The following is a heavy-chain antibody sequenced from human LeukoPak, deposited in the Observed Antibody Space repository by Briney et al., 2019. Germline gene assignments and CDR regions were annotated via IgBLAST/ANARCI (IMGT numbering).Heavy chain of an antibody. V-gene: IGHV3-53*01. Sequence: GSLSLSCAASGFTVSNFFMAWVRPGPGKGLEWVSIVYSGGATYYADSVRGRLTLSRDTSTNTLHLQLNGLLVGDTAVYYCARARTSPGFPFDYWGQGTLVTVSS. D-gene: IGHD1-7*01. CDR3: ARARTSPGFPFDY. CDR1: GFTVSNFF. CDR2: VYSGGAT. J-gene: IGHJ4*02.